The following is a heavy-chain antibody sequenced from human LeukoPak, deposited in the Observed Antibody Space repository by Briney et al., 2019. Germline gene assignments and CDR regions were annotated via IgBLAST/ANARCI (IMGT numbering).Heavy chain of an antibody. CDR1: GFTFSAYS. V-gene: IGHV3-21*01. CDR3: ARAADHHGDFDC. D-gene: IGHD7-27*01. CDR2: ISGSNTDI. J-gene: IGHJ4*02. Sequence: GGSLRLSCAASGFTFSAYSMNWVRQARGKGLEWVSSISGSNTDIYYAASVKGRFTISRDNAKNSLYLQMNSLRPEDTAVYYCARAADHHGDFDCWGQGTLVTVS.